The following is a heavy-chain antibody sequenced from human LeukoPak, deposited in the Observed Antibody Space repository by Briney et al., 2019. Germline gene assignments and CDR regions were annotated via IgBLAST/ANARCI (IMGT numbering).Heavy chain of an antibody. CDR2: ISGSGGST. J-gene: IGHJ6*02. V-gene: IGHV3-23*01. CDR1: GFTFSSYA. Sequence: PGGSLTLACQASGFTFSSYAMSWVRQAPGKGLDWVSAISGSGGSTSYADSVKGRFTISRDNSKNTLYLQMNSLRAEDTAVYYCAKSARLRYFDWLLSYYYYGMDVWGQGTTVTVSS. D-gene: IGHD3-9*01. CDR3: AKSARLRYFDWLLSYYYYGMDV.